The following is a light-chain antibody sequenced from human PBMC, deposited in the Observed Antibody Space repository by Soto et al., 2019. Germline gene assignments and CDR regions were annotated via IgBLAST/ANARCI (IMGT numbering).Light chain of an antibody. CDR3: AAWDDSLNGVV. CDR2: SNN. J-gene: IGLJ2*01. V-gene: IGLV1-44*01. CDR1: SSNIGSNT. Sequence: QPVLTQPPSASGTPGQRVTISCSGSSSNIGSNTVNWYQQLPGTAPKLLIYSNNHRPSGVPDRFSGSKSGTSASLAISGRQSEDEGDYYCAAWDDSLNGVVFGGGTKLTV.